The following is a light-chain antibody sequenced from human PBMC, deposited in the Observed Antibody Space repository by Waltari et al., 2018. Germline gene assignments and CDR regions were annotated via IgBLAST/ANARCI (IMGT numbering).Light chain of an antibody. CDR2: HAA. CDR3: QNHERLPAM. J-gene: IGKJ1*01. CDR1: GNVGSN. V-gene: IGKV3-20*01. Sequence: SSGASGNVGSNLAGKQEKPGQAPRLRVCHAASKATGNPDRISGSGSGTDFSLTISRLEPEDFAVYCCQNHERLPAMFGQGTNVEIK.